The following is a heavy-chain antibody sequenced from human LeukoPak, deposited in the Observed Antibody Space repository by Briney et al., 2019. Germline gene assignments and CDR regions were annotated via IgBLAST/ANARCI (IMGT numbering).Heavy chain of an antibody. Sequence: PSETLSLTCTVSGGSISSYYWSWIRQPAGKGLELIGRIYSSGSTNYNPSLKSRVTMSVDTSKNQFSLKLRSVTAADTAVYYCARAGGYDSSGYYRNWFDPWGQGTLVTVSS. V-gene: IGHV4-4*07. J-gene: IGHJ5*02. D-gene: IGHD3-22*01. CDR1: GGSISSYY. CDR3: ARAGGYDSSGYYRNWFDP. CDR2: IYSSGST.